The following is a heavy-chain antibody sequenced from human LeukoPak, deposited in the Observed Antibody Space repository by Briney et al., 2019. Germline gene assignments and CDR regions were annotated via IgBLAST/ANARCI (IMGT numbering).Heavy chain of an antibody. J-gene: IGHJ5*02. D-gene: IGHD2-2*01. CDR1: GGSISSSSYY. CDR2: IYYSGST. V-gene: IGHV4-39*07. CDR3: ARIKYGWFDP. Sequence: SETLSLTCTVSGGSISSSSYYWGWIRQPPGKGLEWIGSIYYSGSTYYNPSLKSRVTISVDTSKNQFSLKLSSVTAADTAVYYCARIKYGWFDPWGQGTLVTVSS.